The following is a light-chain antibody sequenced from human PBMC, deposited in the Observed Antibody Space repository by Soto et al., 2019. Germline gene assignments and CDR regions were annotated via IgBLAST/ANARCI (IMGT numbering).Light chain of an antibody. CDR1: QSIDNF. J-gene: IGKJ1*01. CDR3: QQSYSTPWT. V-gene: IGKV1-39*01. CDR2: AAS. Sequence: DIQMTQSPSSLSASVGDRVTITCRPSQSIDNFLNWYQQKPGKAPNLLIYAASSLQSGVSSRFSGSGSGTDFTLTISSLQPEDSATYYCQQSYSTPWTVGQGTKVDSK.